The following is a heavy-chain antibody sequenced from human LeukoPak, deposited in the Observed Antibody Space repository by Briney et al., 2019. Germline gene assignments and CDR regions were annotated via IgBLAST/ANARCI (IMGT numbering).Heavy chain of an antibody. CDR1: GGTFSSYA. CDR2: VIPIFGTA. V-gene: IGHV1-69*01. D-gene: IGHD2-15*01. Sequence: SVKVSCKASGGTFSSYAISWVRQAPRKRLEWMGGVIPIFGTANYAQKFQGRVTITADVSTRTAYMELSSLRSEDTAVYYCARDGASGYSLITFDYWGQGTLVTVSS. CDR3: ARDGASGYSLITFDY. J-gene: IGHJ4*02.